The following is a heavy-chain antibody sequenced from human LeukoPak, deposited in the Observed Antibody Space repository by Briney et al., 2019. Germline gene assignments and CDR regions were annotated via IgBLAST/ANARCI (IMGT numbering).Heavy chain of an antibody. CDR2: ISSGGADI. CDR3: ARGDYAWGTFRYTLDY. CDR1: GFEFSSYQ. V-gene: IGHV3-48*03. Sequence: GGSLRLSCAASGFEFSSYQMNWVRQAPGKALEWVSDISSGGADIFYAASVRGRFTTSRDNANNLLFLQMNSLTVGDTAVYYCARGDYAWGTFRYTLDYWGQGALVTVSS. J-gene: IGHJ4*02. D-gene: IGHD3-16*02.